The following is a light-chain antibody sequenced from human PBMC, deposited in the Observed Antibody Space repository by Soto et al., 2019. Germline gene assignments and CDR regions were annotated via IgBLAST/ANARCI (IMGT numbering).Light chain of an antibody. J-gene: IGKJ5*01. CDR3: QQRHMWPIT. Sequence: DIQMTQSPSTLSASVGDRVIITCRASQSISDYLAFYQQKPGKAPKLLIYDASNWESGVPSTFSGSGSGTDFTLTISSLEPEDSAVYYCQQRHMWPITFGQGTRLEIK. V-gene: IGKV1-5*01. CDR2: DAS. CDR1: QSISDY.